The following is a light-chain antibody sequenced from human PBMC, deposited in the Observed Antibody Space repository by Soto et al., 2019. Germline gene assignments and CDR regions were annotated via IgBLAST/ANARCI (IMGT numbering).Light chain of an antibody. CDR3: EQTYSTPVT. CDR2: AAS. V-gene: IGKV1-39*01. CDR1: QNIYNY. Sequence: DIQMTQSPSSLSASVVDRVTVTCRTSQNIYNYLNWYQQKPGKAPKLLIYAASSVQSGVPLRFSGTGSGTDFTLTISSLQPEDFATYYCEQTYSTPVTFGQGTKVDIK. J-gene: IGKJ1*01.